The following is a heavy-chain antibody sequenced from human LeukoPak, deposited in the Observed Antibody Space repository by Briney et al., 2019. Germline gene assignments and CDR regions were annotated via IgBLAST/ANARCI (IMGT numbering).Heavy chain of an antibody. J-gene: IGHJ5*02. V-gene: IGHV4-59*12. CDR3: ARDEGSGWFDP. D-gene: IGHD3-10*01. CDR1: GGSISSYY. CDR2: IYYSGST. Sequence: SETLSLTCTVSGGSISSYYWSWIRQPPGKGLEWIGYIYYSGSTNYNPSLKNRVTISVDPSKNQFSLKLSSVTAADTAVYYCARDEGSGWFDPWGQGTLVTVSS.